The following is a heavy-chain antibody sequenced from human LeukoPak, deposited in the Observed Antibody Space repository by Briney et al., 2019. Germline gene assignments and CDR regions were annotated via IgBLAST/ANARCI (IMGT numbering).Heavy chain of an antibody. CDR3: AKDMGSAVVAATGSAFDI. CDR2: ISWNSGSI. Sequence: PGGSLRLSCAASGFTFDDYAMHWVRQAPGKGLEWVSGISWNSGSIGYADSVKGRFTISRDNAKNSLYLQMNSLRAEDTALYYCAKDMGSAVVAATGSAFDIWGQGTMVTVSS. V-gene: IGHV3-9*01. J-gene: IGHJ3*02. D-gene: IGHD2-15*01. CDR1: GFTFDDYA.